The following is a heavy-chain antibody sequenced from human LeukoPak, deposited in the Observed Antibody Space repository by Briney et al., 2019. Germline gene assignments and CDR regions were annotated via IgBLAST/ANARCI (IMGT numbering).Heavy chain of an antibody. D-gene: IGHD5-24*01. J-gene: IGHJ4*02. CDR3: AKDGGYRPLGDFDY. V-gene: IGHV3-23*01. CDR2: ISGSGGST. Sequence: GGSLRLSCAASGVTFSSYAMSWVRQAPGKGLEWVSGISGSGGSTYYADSVKGRFTISRDNSKNTLYLQMNSLRAEDTAVYYCAKDGGYRPLGDFDYWGQGTLVAVSS. CDR1: GVTFSSYA.